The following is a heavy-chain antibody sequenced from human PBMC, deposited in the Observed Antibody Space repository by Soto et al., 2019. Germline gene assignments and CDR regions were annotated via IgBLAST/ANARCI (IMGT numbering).Heavy chain of an antibody. CDR1: GFTFSSYA. D-gene: IGHD5-18*01. Sequence: GGSLRLSCAASGFTFSSYAMHWVRQAPGKGLEWVAVISYDGSNKYYADSVKGRFTISRDNSKNTLYLQMNSLRAEGTAVYYCARDLEYSYGYDFDYWGQGTLVTVSS. CDR3: ARDLEYSYGYDFDY. V-gene: IGHV3-30-3*01. CDR2: ISYDGSNK. J-gene: IGHJ4*02.